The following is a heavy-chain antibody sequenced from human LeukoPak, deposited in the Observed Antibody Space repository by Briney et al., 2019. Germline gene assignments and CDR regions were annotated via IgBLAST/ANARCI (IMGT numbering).Heavy chain of an antibody. D-gene: IGHD3-22*01. CDR2: IYYSGST. CDR3: ARGPFNYDSSGYYY. J-gene: IGHJ4*02. CDR1: GGSISSYY. Sequence: PSETLSLTCTVSGGSISSYYWSWIRQPPGKGLEWIGYIYYSGSTNHNPSLKSRVTISVDTSKNQFSLKLSSVTAADTAVYYCARGPFNYDSSGYYYWGQGTLVTVSS. V-gene: IGHV4-59*01.